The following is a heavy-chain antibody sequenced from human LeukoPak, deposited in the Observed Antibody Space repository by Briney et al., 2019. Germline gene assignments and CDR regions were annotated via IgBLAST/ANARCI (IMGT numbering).Heavy chain of an antibody. J-gene: IGHJ4*02. CDR3: ARDRGAVTGQYFDY. V-gene: IGHV3-11*01. CDR2: ISGSGTST. Sequence: GGSLRLSCAASGFSFSGYYMSWIRQAPGKGLEWVSYISGSGTSTNYADSVKGRFTISRDNAKNSLYLQMNSLRVEDTAVYYCARDRGAVTGQYFDYWGQGTLVTVSS. CDR1: GFSFSGYY. D-gene: IGHD6-19*01.